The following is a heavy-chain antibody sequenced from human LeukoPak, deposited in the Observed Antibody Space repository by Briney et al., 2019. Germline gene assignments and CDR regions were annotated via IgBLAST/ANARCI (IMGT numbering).Heavy chain of an antibody. J-gene: IGHJ4*02. D-gene: IGHD3-10*01. V-gene: IGHV3-15*01. Sequence: GGSLRLSCAASGFTFSSYWMSWVRQAPGKGLEWIGRIKSKTDGETTNYAEPVRGRFTISRDDSKSAVYLQMNSLKIEDTAVYYCTTDLGTYYHGSQRLIPIDYWGQGTLVTVSS. CDR2: IKSKTDGETT. CDR3: TTDLGTYYHGSQRLIPIDY. CDR1: GFTFSSYW.